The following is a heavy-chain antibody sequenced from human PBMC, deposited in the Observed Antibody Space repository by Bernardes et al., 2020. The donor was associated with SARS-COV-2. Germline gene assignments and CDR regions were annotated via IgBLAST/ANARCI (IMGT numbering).Heavy chain of an antibody. J-gene: IGHJ4*02. CDR2: ISSSGNTI. V-gene: IGHV3-48*03. CDR3: AREERSITLFGTILTQTFDY. CDR1: GFTFSSYE. D-gene: IGHD3-3*01. Sequence: GGSLSLSCAASGFTFSSYEMNWVRQAPGKGLEWVSYISSSGNTIFYADSVEGRFTISRDNAKNSLYLQMNSLRAEDTAVYYCAREERSITLFGTILTQTFDYWGQRTLVTVSS.